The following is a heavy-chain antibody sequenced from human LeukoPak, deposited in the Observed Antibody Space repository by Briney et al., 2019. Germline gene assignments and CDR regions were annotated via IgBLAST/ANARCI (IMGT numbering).Heavy chain of an antibody. J-gene: IGHJ4*02. CDR1: GGSISSGSYD. V-gene: IGHV4-39*07. Sequence: RTSETLSLTCSVSGGSISSGSYDWGWIRQPPGKGLEWIGSIKHSGRPHYNPSLKSRVTISVDTSKSQFSLKLNSVTAADTAVYYCARGLRWNDYWGQGTLVTVSS. CDR2: IKHSGRP. CDR3: ARGLRWNDY. D-gene: IGHD4-23*01.